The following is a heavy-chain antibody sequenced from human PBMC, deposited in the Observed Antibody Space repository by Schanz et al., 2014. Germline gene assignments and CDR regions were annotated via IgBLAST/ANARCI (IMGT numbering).Heavy chain of an antibody. D-gene: IGHD3-10*01. J-gene: IGHJ4*02. CDR1: GGTFSSYT. Sequence: QLQLVQSGAEVKKPGSSVKVSCKLSGGTFSSYTISWMRQAPGQGLEWMGKIIPVLNIATYAQRFQGRVSITADTSTNTAYIELSSLTSEDTAGHYCARGRGFYDYWGQGTLVTVSS. V-gene: IGHV1-69*02. CDR2: IIPVLNIA. CDR3: ARGRGFYDY.